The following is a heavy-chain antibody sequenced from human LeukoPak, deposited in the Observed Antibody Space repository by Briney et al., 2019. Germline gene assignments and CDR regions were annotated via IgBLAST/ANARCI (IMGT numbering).Heavy chain of an antibody. CDR2: ISGSGGST. Sequence: GGSLRLSCAASGFTFSSYAMSWVRQAPGKGLEWVSAISGSGGSTYYADSVKGRFTISRDNAKNSLYLQMNSLRAEDTAVYYCARDRPTIVVVPAAIIVPDAFDIWGQGTMVTVSS. V-gene: IGHV3-23*01. J-gene: IGHJ3*02. CDR1: GFTFSSYA. D-gene: IGHD2-2*01. CDR3: ARDRPTIVVVPAAIIVPDAFDI.